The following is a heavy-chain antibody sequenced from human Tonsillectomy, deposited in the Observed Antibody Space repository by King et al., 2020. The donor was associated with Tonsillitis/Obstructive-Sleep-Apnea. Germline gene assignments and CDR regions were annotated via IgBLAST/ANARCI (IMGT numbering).Heavy chain of an antibody. CDR1: GYTFTGFY. Sequence: QLVQSGAEVKKPGASVKVSCKASGYTFTGFYMHWVRQAPGQGLEWMGWINPYSGGTNYAQKFQGRVTMTRDTAISTVFMELSSLRSDDTAVYYCSRDPDQILVFTGPAYAFQHWGQGTLVTVSS. V-gene: IGHV1-2*02. CDR2: INPYSGGT. D-gene: IGHD2-21*02. CDR3: SRDPDQILVFTGPAYAFQH. J-gene: IGHJ1*01.